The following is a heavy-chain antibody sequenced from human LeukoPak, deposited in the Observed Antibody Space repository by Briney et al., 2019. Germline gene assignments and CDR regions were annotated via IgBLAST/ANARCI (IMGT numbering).Heavy chain of an antibody. J-gene: IGHJ4*02. CDR2: INPNSGGT. Sequence: ASVKVSRKASGYTFTGYYMHWVRQAPGQGLEWMGWINPNSGGTNYAQKFQGRVTMTRDTSISTAYMELSRLRSDDTAVYYCARDRSGRKIMVVAATVFGYWGQGTLVTVSS. D-gene: IGHD2-15*01. V-gene: IGHV1-2*02. CDR3: ARDRSGRKIMVVAATVFGY. CDR1: GYTFTGYY.